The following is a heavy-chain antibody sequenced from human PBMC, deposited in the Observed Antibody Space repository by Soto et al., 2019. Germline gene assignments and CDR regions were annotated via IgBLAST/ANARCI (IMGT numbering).Heavy chain of an antibody. CDR2: IFYFGST. CDR3: ARHSPDIELLSQFEY. CDR1: GPAIRSYY. Sequence: PSDTLSHTCTVSGPAIRSYYGSWFRRPPGKGLAWIGYIFYFGSTDFNPSLRSRVTLSIDASKNQLSLELSSVTAADTAVYFCARHSPDIELLSQFEYGGQGTLVTV. V-gene: IGHV4-59*08. D-gene: IGHD3-10*01. J-gene: IGHJ4*02.